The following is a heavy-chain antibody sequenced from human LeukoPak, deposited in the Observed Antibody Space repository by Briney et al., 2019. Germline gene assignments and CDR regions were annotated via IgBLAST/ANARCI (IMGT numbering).Heavy chain of an antibody. D-gene: IGHD5-24*01. CDR3: AGGGVVEPLRRARDYYYMDV. CDR2: IYYSGST. CDR1: GGSISSSSYY. Sequence: PSETLSLTCTVSGGSISSSSYYWGWIRQPPGKGLEWIRSIYYSGSTYYNPSLKSRVTISVDTSKNQFSLKLSSVTAADTAVYYCAGGGVVEPLRRARDYYYMDVWGKGTTVTVSS. J-gene: IGHJ6*03. V-gene: IGHV4-39*01.